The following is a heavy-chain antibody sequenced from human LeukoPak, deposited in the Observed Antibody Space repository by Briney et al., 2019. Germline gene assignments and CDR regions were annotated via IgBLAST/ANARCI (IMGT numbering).Heavy chain of an antibody. D-gene: IGHD1-1*01. V-gene: IGHV4-39*01. Sequence: SETLSLTCTVSGGSISSSCHSWGWIRQPPGKGLEWTGTIYYTGRTYYNPSLESRLTISVDTSKNRFSLKLTSVTAADTAIYYCAQSLGSGNWIGNWFDPWGQGTLVTVSS. CDR1: GGSISSSCHS. J-gene: IGHJ5*02. CDR3: AQSLGSGNWIGNWFDP. CDR2: IYYTGRT.